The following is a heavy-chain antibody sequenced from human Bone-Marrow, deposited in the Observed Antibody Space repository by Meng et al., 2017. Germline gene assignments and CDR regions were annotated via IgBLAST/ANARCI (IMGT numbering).Heavy chain of an antibody. CDR1: GYNFTSYA. CDR2: INAGNGKT. Sequence: QVHLVQSGAEVKKPGASVKVSFNASGYNFTSYAMHWVRQAPGQRLEWMGWINAGNGKTKYSQKFQGRVTINRDTSASTAYMELSSLRSEDTAVYYCASTTVDYWGQGTLVTVSS. D-gene: IGHD4-11*01. V-gene: IGHV1-3*01. CDR3: ASTTVDY. J-gene: IGHJ4*02.